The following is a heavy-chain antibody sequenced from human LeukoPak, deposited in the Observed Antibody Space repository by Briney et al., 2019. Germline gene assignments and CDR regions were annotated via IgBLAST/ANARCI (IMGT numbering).Heavy chain of an antibody. CDR3: AADPPHILYYAIEN. V-gene: IGHV3-9*01. D-gene: IGHD2-8*01. J-gene: IGHJ4*02. Sequence: GGSLRLSCAASGFTFDDYAMHWVRQAPGKGLEWVSGISWNSGSIGYADSVKGRFTISRDNAKNSLYLQMNSLRAEDTAVYYCAADPPHILYYAIENWGQGTLVTVSS. CDR1: GFTFDDYA. CDR2: ISWNSGSI.